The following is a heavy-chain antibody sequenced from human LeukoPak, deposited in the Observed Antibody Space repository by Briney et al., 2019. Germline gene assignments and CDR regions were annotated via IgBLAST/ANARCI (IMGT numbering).Heavy chain of an antibody. CDR1: GFTFSSYA. CDR2: ISASGGST. D-gene: IGHD3-3*01. CDR3: AKWAADDFWSSYNNFDH. V-gene: IGHV3-23*01. Sequence: GGSLRLSCAASGFTFSSYAMIWVRQAPGKGLEWVSLISASGGSTYYADSVKGRFTISRDNSKNTLYLQVNSLRAEDTAVYYCAKWAADDFWSSYNNFDHWGQGTLVTVSS. J-gene: IGHJ4*02.